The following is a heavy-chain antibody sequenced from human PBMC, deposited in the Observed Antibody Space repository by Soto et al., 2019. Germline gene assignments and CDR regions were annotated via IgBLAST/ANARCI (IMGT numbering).Heavy chain of an antibody. CDR2: ISGSGGST. CDR3: AKDRKYSYGPGLDY. J-gene: IGHJ4*02. V-gene: IGHV3-23*01. CDR1: GFTFSSYA. Sequence: EVQLLVSGGGLVQPGGSLRLSCAASGFTFSSYAMTWVRQAPGKGLDWVSAISGSGGSTYYADSVKGRFTVSRDNLKNTLYLQMNSLRAEDTAIYYCAKDRKYSYGPGLDYWGQGTLVTVSS. D-gene: IGHD5-18*01.